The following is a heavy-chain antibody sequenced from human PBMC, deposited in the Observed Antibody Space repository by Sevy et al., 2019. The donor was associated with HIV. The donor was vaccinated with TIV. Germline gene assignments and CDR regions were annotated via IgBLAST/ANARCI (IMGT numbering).Heavy chain of an antibody. V-gene: IGHV3-23*01. CDR1: GFSFDSYG. D-gene: IGHD3-22*01. CDR2: ISGSGTRT. Sequence: GGSLRLSCAVSGFSFDSYGMTWVRQAPGKGLEWVSAISGSGTRTYYADSVKGRFIISRDNSKNTLDLQMNSLRAEDTALYYCAKGGGGHYDPEEIAYYFYYYNMDVWGKGTTVTVSS. J-gene: IGHJ6*03. CDR3: AKGGGGHYDPEEIAYYFYYYNMDV.